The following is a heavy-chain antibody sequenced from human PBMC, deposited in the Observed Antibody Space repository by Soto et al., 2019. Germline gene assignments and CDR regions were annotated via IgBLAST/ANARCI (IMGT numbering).Heavy chain of an antibody. CDR1: GFTFSSFG. V-gene: IGHV3-30*18. CDR2: ISYDGSKK. Sequence: QVQLVESGGGVVQPGRSLRLSCAASGFTFSSFGMHWVRQVPGKGLERVALISYDGSKKYYADSVKGRFTISRDKSKSPLYLQMTSLRVVGSGVYYCAKDRGGSIAELDYWGQGTLVTGSS. D-gene: IGHD3-16*01. CDR3: AKDRGGSIAELDY. J-gene: IGHJ4*02.